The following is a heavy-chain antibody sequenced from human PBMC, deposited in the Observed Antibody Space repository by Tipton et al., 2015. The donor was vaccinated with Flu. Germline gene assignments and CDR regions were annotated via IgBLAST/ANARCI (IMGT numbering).Heavy chain of an antibody. CDR2: IYYSGST. V-gene: IGHV4-59*01. CDR3: STSSSWYINWFDP. D-gene: IGHD6-13*01. CDR1: GGSISSYY. Sequence: TLSLTCTVSGGSISSYYWSWIRQPPGKGLEWIGYIYYSGSTNYNPSLKSRVTISVDTSKNQFSLKLSSVTAADTAVYYCSTSSSWYINWFDPWGQGTLVTVSS. J-gene: IGHJ5*02.